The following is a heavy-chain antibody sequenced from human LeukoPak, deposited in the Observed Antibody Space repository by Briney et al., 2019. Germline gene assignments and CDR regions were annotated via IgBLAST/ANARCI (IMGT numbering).Heavy chain of an antibody. CDR3: ARQDRQDGIDP. CDR1: GGSISSGDYY. Sequence: PSETLSLTCTVSGGSISSGDYYWSWIRQPPGKGLEWIGYIYYSGSTYYNPSLKSRVTISVDTSKNQFSLKLSSVTAADTAVYYCARQDRQDGIDPWGQGTLVTVSS. J-gene: IGHJ5*02. CDR2: IYYSGST. V-gene: IGHV4-30-4*01. D-gene: IGHD1-14*01.